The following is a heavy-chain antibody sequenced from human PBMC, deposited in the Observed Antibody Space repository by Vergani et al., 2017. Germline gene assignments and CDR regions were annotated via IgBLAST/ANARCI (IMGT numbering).Heavy chain of an antibody. V-gene: IGHV4-38-2*01. CDR1: GYSVGSGYY. CDR2: VHRNGNT. CDR3: ARQNPYGSAHVDF. Sequence: QVDLQESGPGLVKSSEILSLNCAVFGYSVGSGYYWVWIRQPPGRGLEWIGCVHRNGNTYYTSSLRSRATISRDTSKNQFSLRLTSVTAADTAVYYCARQNPYGSAHVDFWGRGVLVTVSS. J-gene: IGHJ4*02. D-gene: IGHD3-10*01.